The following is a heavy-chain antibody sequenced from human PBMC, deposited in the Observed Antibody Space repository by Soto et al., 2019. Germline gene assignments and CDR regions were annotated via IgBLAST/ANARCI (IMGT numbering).Heavy chain of an antibody. V-gene: IGHV4-39*01. Sequence: SETLSLTCTVSGGSISSSSYYWGWIRQPPGKGLEWIGSIYYSGSTYYNPSLKSRVTISVDTSKNQFSLKLSSVTAADTAVYYCARLVFRIAAAGPLSMGFDPWGQGTLVT. CDR3: ARLVFRIAAAGPLSMGFDP. J-gene: IGHJ5*02. CDR2: IYYSGST. D-gene: IGHD6-13*01. CDR1: GGSISSSSYY.